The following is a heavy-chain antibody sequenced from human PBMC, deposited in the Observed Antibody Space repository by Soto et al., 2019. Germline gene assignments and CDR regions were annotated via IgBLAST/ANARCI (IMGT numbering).Heavy chain of an antibody. J-gene: IGHJ4*02. CDR2: INQSGTT. CDR3: ARGPLTSYYYGSGSLDRGYFDC. CDR1: GGSFTGYY. D-gene: IGHD3-10*01. Sequence: QVQLHQWGAGLLKPSETLSLTCAISGGSFTGYYWSWIRQPPGRGLEWIGEINQSGTTTYNPSLKSRVTISVGAFKKQFSLTVTSVTAADSANYYCARGPLTSYYYGSGSLDRGYFDCWGQGSLFTVSS. V-gene: IGHV4-34*01.